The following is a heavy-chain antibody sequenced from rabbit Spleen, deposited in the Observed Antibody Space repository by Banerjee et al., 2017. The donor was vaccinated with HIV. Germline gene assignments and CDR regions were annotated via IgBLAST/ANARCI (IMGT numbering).Heavy chain of an antibody. CDR3: ARDTATSFSTYGMDL. CDR1: GFSFSSNYW. V-gene: IGHV1S40*01. D-gene: IGHD1-1*01. CDR2: IAAGSGTT. Sequence: QSLEESGGDLVKPGASLTLTCTASGFSFSSNYWIYWVRQAPGKGLEWIACIAAGSGTTYYANWAKGRFTISKTSSTTVTLQMTSLTAADTATYFCARDTATSFSTYGMDLWGPGTLVTVS. J-gene: IGHJ6*01.